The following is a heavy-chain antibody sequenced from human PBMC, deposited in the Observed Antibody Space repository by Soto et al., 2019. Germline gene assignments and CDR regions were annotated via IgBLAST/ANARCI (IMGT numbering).Heavy chain of an antibody. J-gene: IGHJ6*03. CDR1: GYTLTELS. Sequence: GASVKVSCKVSGYTLTELSMHWVRQALGKGLEWMGGFDPEDGETIYAQKFQGRVTMTEDTSTDTAYMELSSLRSEDTAVYYCACLLPTTVTHYYYYYMDVWGKGTTVTVSS. CDR2: FDPEDGET. D-gene: IGHD4-4*01. CDR3: ACLLPTTVTHYYYYYMDV. V-gene: IGHV1-24*01.